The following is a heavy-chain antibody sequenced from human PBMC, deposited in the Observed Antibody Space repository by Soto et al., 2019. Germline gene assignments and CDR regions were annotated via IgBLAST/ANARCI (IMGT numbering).Heavy chain of an antibody. J-gene: IGHJ5*02. V-gene: IGHV1-18*01. D-gene: IGHD1-7*01. CDR2: ISAYNGNT. CDR3: AREHNWNYPKWFDP. CDR1: GYTFTSYG. Sequence: QVQLVQSGAEVKKPGASVKVSCKASGYTFTSYGISWVRQAPGQGLEWMGWISAYNGNTNYAQKLQERVTRTTETSMSTAYMELSSLRSDCTAVYYCAREHNWNYPKWFDPWGQGTLVTVSS.